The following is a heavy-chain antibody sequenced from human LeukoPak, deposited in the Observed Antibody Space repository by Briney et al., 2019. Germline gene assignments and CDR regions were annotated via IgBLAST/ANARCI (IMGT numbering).Heavy chain of an antibody. V-gene: IGHV3-23*01. CDR2: ISGSGGST. D-gene: IGHD3-16*02. CDR1: GFTFSSYA. CDR3: AKDYDYVRGNYRRNYFEY. J-gene: IGHJ4*02. Sequence: PGGSLRLSCAASGFTFSSYAMSWVRQAPGKGLEWVSAISGSGGSTYYADPVKGRFTISRDDSKNTLYLQMNSLRAEDTAVYYCAKDYDYVRGNYRRNYFEYWGQGTLVTVSS.